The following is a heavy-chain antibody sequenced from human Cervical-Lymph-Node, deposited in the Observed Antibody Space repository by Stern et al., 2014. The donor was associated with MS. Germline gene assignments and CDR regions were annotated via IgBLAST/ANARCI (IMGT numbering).Heavy chain of an antibody. D-gene: IGHD5-12*01. CDR1: GFTFSSYS. CDR3: ARGVDIVASYYFDY. V-gene: IGHV3-21*01. Sequence: EMQLVESGGGLVKPGGSLRLSCAASGFTFSSYSMNWVRQAPGKGLEWVSSISSSSSYIYYADSVKGRFTISRDNAKNSLYLQMNSLRAEDTAVYYCARGVDIVASYYFDYWGQGTLVTVSS. CDR2: ISSSSSYI. J-gene: IGHJ4*02.